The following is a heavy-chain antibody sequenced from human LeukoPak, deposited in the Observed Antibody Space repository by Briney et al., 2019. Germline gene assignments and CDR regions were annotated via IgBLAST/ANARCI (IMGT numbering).Heavy chain of an antibody. Sequence: SETLSLTCAVYGGSFSGYYWSWIRQPAGKGLEWIGRIHTSGSTNYNPSLKSRVTMSVDTSKNEFSLKLSSVTAADTAVYYCARVPGPRWNDGDYWGQGTLVTVSS. CDR2: IHTSGST. J-gene: IGHJ4*02. CDR1: GGSFSGYY. V-gene: IGHV4-59*10. CDR3: ARVPGPRWNDGDY. D-gene: IGHD1-1*01.